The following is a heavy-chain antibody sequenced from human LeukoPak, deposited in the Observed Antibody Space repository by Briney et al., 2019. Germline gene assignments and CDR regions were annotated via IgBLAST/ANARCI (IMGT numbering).Heavy chain of an antibody. Sequence: GGSLRLSCAASGFTFSSYSMNGVLQAPAKGLEWVSSISSSSRYIYYADSVKGRFTISRDNAKNSLYLQMNSLRAEDTAVYYCARSMNYDILTGYPWGYMDVWGKGTTVTVSS. D-gene: IGHD3-9*01. J-gene: IGHJ6*03. CDR2: ISSSSRYI. CDR1: GFTFSSYS. V-gene: IGHV3-21*01. CDR3: ARSMNYDILTGYPWGYMDV.